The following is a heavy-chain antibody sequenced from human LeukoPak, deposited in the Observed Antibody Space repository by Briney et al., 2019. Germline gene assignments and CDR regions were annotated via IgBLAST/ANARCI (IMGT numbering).Heavy chain of an antibody. V-gene: IGHV4-59*01. D-gene: IGHD3-22*01. J-gene: IGHJ6*02. CDR3: ARGDYFDYNGYYYYYGMDV. Sequence: SETLSLTCSVSGGSISAYYWSWIRQPPGKGLEWIGHIYYTRTTKYNPSLKTRVTISVDTSEDKISLKLISMTAADTAVYYCARGDYFDYNGYYYYYGMDVWGQGTTVTVSS. CDR1: GGSISAYY. CDR2: IYYTRTT.